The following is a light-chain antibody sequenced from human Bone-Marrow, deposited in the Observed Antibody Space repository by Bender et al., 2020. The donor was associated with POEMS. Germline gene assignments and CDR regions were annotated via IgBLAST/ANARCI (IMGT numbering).Light chain of an antibody. CDR1: SSNTGSGYD. V-gene: IGLV1-40*01. J-gene: IGLJ1*01. CDR3: QSYDSSLSGSYV. Sequence: QSVLTQPPSVSGAPGQRVTISCTGSSSNTGSGYDINWYQHLPGTAPKLLIYGYNNRPSGVPDRFSGSKSGNTASLAITGLQAEDEADYYCQSYDSSLSGSYVFGTGTKVTVL. CDR2: GYN.